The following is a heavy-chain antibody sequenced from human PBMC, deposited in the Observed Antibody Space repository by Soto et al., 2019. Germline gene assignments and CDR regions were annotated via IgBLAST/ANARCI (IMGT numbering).Heavy chain of an antibody. V-gene: IGHV1-18*01. CDR1: GYTFTSYS. J-gene: IGHJ5*02. CDR3: ARDLAVGWFDP. D-gene: IGHD2-2*01. Sequence: QVQLVQSGAEVKKPGASVKVSCKTSGYTFTSYSISWVRQAPGQGLEWMGWINVYNGNTKYAQNLQGRVTMTTDTSKSTAYMELRSLRSDDTAVYYCARDLAVGWFDPWGQGTLVTVSS. CDR2: INVYNGNT.